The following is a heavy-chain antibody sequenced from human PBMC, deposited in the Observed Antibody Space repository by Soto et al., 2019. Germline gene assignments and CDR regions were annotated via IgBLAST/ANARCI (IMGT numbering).Heavy chain of an antibody. CDR2: IYHTGNA. Sequence: LSGTLSLTCSVSGDSTSNSRFYWAWIRQPPGEGLEWIGSIYHTGNAYYNPSLKSRVTISVDTSKNQFSLKLSSVTAADTAVYYSARHSSGWYEAWLDTWGQGTLVTVSS. CDR3: ARHSSGWYEAWLDT. CDR1: GDSTSNSRFY. D-gene: IGHD6-19*01. J-gene: IGHJ5*02. V-gene: IGHV4-39*01.